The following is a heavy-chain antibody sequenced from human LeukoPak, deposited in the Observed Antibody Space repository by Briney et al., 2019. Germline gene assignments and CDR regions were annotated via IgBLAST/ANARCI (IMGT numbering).Heavy chain of an antibody. CDR1: GFTFSNYA. V-gene: IGHV3-30*04. Sequence: PGGSLGLSCAASGFTFSNYAMHWVRQAPGKGPEWVALISYDGSNKNYADSVKGRFTISRDNSKNTLFLQMNSLRTEDTAVFYCAREETWFSTTWYYFDYWGQGTLVTVSS. CDR3: AREETWFSTTWYYFDY. D-gene: IGHD2-2*01. CDR2: ISYDGSNK. J-gene: IGHJ4*02.